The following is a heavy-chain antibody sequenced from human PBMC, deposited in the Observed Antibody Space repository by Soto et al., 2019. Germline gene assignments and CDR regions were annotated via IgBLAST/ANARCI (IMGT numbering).Heavy chain of an antibody. CDR2: IYHSGVT. CDR3: ARKMTGSPFDY. V-gene: IGHV4-4*02. J-gene: IGHJ4*02. Sequence: NPSETLSLTCAVSGASISSDNWWSWVRQPPGKGLEWIGEIYHSGVTNYNASLESRVAISVDKSKNQFSLKLSSVTAADTAVYFCARKMTGSPFDYWGQGTLVTVSS. D-gene: IGHD1-26*01. CDR1: GASISSDNW.